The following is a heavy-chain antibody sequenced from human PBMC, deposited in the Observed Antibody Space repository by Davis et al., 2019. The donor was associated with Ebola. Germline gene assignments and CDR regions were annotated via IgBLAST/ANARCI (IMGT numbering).Heavy chain of an antibody. Sequence: GESLKISCQGSGYSFTSYWIGWVRQMPGKGLEWMGIIYPGDSDTRYSPSFQGHVTISADKSISTAYLQWSSLKASDTAMYYCATARGYGDYAVPYWGQGTLVTVSS. CDR1: GYSFTSYW. D-gene: IGHD4-17*01. CDR3: ATARGYGDYAVPY. CDR2: IYPGDSDT. V-gene: IGHV5-51*01. J-gene: IGHJ4*02.